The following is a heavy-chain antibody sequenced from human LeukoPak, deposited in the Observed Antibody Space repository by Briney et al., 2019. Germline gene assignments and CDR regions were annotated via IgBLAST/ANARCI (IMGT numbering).Heavy chain of an antibody. Sequence: ASVTVSCKASGGTFSSYAISWVRQAPGQGLEWMGRIIPILGIANYAQKFQGRVTITADKSTSTAYMELSSLRSEDTAVYYCARDPGNPELLWPGGWKTTGHAFDYWGQGTLVTVSS. CDR3: ARDPGNPELLWPGGWKTTGHAFDY. CDR1: GGTFSSYA. J-gene: IGHJ4*02. D-gene: IGHD3-10*01. V-gene: IGHV1-69*04. CDR2: IIPILGIA.